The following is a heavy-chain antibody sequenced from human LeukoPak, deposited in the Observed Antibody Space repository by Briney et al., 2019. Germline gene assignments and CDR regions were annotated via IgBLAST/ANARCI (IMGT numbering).Heavy chain of an antibody. D-gene: IGHD2-15*01. CDR1: GFTFSSYE. J-gene: IGHJ2*01. CDR2: ISSSGSTI. Sequence: GGSLRLSCAASGFTFSSYEMNWVRQAPGKGLEWVSYISSSGSTIYYADSVKGRFTISRDNAKNSLYLQMNSLRAEDTAVYYCARAAVSYWYFDLWGRGTLVTVSS. CDR3: ARAAVSYWYFDL. V-gene: IGHV3-48*03.